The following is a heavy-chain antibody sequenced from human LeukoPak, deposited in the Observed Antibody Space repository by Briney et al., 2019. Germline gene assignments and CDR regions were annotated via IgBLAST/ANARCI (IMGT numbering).Heavy chain of an antibody. V-gene: IGHV3-23*01. D-gene: IGHD2-15*01. CDR1: GFTFSSYA. CDR2: ISGSGGGT. J-gene: IGHJ6*03. CDR3: RRDALVGYFSYYYIDV. Sequence: GGSLRLSCAASGFTFSSYAVSWVRQAPGKGLEWVSAISGSGGGTYYEDSVKDRFTISRDNSKNTVYLQMNSLSTEDTAVYYCRRDALVGYFSYYYIDVWGKGTTVTVSS.